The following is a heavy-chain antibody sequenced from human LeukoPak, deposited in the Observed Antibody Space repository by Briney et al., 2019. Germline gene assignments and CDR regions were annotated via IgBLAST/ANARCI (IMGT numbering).Heavy chain of an antibody. D-gene: IGHD2-2*01. V-gene: IGHV1-2*02. J-gene: IGHJ4*02. CDR3: AREPPYTGHCDITTCDVSRFDL. CDR1: GYTFTSYH. Sequence: ASVKVSCKASGYTFTSYHFSWVRQAPGQGLEWMGWINPKNGGTNPAEKFQGRVTMTRDTSLSTAFMELTGLTSDDTAVYFCAREPPYTGHCDITTCDVSRFDLWGQGTLVTVSS. CDR2: INPKNGGT.